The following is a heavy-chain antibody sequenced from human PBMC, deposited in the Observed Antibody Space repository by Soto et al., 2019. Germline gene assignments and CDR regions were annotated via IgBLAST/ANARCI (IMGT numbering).Heavy chain of an antibody. CDR1: GGSVSSGDDY. Sequence: QVQLQESGPGLVKPSETLSLTCTVSGGSVSSGDDYWNWIRQPPGKGLEWVAYVYYSGSTNYNPSLXSRVTISLDTSKKQFSLTVPSVTAADTAVYYCARLSSRGLDVWGQGTTVTVSS. V-gene: IGHV4-61*08. CDR3: ARLSSRGLDV. D-gene: IGHD3-16*02. J-gene: IGHJ6*02. CDR2: VYYSGST.